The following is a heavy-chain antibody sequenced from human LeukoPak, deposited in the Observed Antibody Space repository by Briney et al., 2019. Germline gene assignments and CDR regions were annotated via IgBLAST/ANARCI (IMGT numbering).Heavy chain of an antibody. CDR1: GGTFSSHV. V-gene: IGHV1-69*04. D-gene: IGHD6-19*01. CDR3: AKAYSSDWYPTFDY. J-gene: IGHJ4*02. Sequence: GASVKVSCKASGGTFSSHVISWVRQAPGQGLEWMGRIIPILGTSNYAQKFQGRVTITADKSTSTAYMELSSLRSEDTAVYYCAKAYSSDWYPTFDYWGQGILVTVSS. CDR2: IIPILGTS.